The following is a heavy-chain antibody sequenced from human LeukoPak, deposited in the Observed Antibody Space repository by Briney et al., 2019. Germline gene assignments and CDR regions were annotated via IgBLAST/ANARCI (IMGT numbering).Heavy chain of an antibody. CDR3: ARAEPLYYYGMDV. CDR2: IYYSGST. J-gene: IGHJ6*04. Sequence: SETLSFTCTVSGGSISSYYWSWIRQPPGKGLEWIGYIYYSGSTNYNPSLKSRVTISVDTSKNQFSLKLSSVTAADTAVYYCARAEPLYYYGMDVWGKGTTVTVSS. V-gene: IGHV4-59*01. CDR1: GGSISSYY.